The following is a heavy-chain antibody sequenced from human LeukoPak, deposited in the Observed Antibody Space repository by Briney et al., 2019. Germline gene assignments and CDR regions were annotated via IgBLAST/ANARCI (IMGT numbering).Heavy chain of an antibody. CDR3: AKVVAATRPYYYYMDV. Sequence: GSLRLSCAASGFTFSSYSMNWVRQAPGKGLEWVSYISSSSSTIYYADSVKGRFTISRDNAKNSLYLQMNSLRAEDTAVYYCAKVVAATRPYYYYMDVWGKGTTVTVSS. V-gene: IGHV3-48*01. J-gene: IGHJ6*03. D-gene: IGHD2-15*01. CDR2: ISSSSSTI. CDR1: GFTFSSYS.